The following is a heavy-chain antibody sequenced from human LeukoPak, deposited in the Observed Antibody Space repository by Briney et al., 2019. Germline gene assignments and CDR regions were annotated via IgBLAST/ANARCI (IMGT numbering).Heavy chain of an antibody. CDR2: ISYDGSNK. CDR1: GFIFSNYA. J-gene: IGHJ5*02. Sequence: PGGSLRLSCATSGFIFSNYAIHWVRQAPGKGLEWVAVISYDGSNKYYADSVKGRFTISRDNSKNTLYLQMNSLRAEDTAVYYCAGIAAAASWGQGTLVTVSS. D-gene: IGHD6-13*01. CDR3: AGIAAAAS. V-gene: IGHV3-30*04.